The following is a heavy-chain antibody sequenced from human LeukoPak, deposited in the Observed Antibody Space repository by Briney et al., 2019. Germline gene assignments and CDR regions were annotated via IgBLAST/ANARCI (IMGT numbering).Heavy chain of an antibody. Sequence: GESLKISCKGSGYKFSNYWIGWVRQMPGRGLEWMGTIYPDDSDTRYSPSFRGQVTMSADRSINTAYLQWRSLKASDTVMYYCARAAYSSRLYYYYYMDVWGKGTTVTVSS. V-gene: IGHV5-51*01. CDR2: IYPDDSDT. CDR3: ARAAYSSRLYYYYYMDV. D-gene: IGHD6-13*01. CDR1: GYKFSNYW. J-gene: IGHJ6*03.